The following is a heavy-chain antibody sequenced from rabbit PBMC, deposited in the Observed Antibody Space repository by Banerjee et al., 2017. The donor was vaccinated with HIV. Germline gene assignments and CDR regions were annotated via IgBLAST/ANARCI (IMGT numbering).Heavy chain of an antibody. CDR3: GRDRDGDAGYGSLAL. D-gene: IGHD6-1*01. CDR1: AFSFSNKYV. J-gene: IGHJ3*01. V-gene: IGHV1S43*01. CDR2: IYSSNGDK. Sequence: QEQLEESGGDLVKPEGSLTLTCTASAFSFSNKYVMCWVRQAPGKGLELIACIYSSNGDKWYASWVNGRFTRSTSLNTVDLKMTSLTVADTATYFCGRDRDGDAGYGSLALWGQGTLVTVS.